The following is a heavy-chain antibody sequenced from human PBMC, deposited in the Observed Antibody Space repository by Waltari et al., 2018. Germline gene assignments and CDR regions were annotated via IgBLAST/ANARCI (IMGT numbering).Heavy chain of an antibody. Sequence: EVQLVESGGGLVQPGGSLQLSCAASGFNLRNYWMSWVRQAPGKGLEWVANIMTDGREEYYVDSVRGRFTISRDNAKNSLYLQMNSLRPEDTAVYYCVRDQWFAFDIWGQGTMVTVSS. CDR1: GFNLRNYW. J-gene: IGHJ3*02. CDR3: VRDQWFAFDI. CDR2: IMTDGREE. V-gene: IGHV3-7*01. D-gene: IGHD3-22*01.